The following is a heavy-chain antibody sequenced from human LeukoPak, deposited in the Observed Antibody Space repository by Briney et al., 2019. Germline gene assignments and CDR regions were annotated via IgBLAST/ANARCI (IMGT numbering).Heavy chain of an antibody. J-gene: IGHJ4*02. CDR3: AKDGVAGKIMYYFDY. V-gene: IGHV3-23*01. D-gene: IGHD6-19*01. CDR2: ISGRAGST. CDR1: GFTFSSYA. Sequence: GGSLRLSCAASGFTFSSYAMNWVRQAPGKGLEWVSAISGRAGSTSYADSVKGRFTISRDNSKNTLYLQMNSLRAEDTTVYYCAKDGVAGKIMYYFDYWGQGTLVTVSS.